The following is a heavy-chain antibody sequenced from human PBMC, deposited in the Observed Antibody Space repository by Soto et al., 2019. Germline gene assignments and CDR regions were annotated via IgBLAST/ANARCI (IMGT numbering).Heavy chain of an antibody. D-gene: IGHD5-18*01. V-gene: IGHV3-11*06. J-gene: IGHJ4*02. CDR3: ARDTPGYSYGLRSFDY. Sequence: PVGSLRLSCAASGFTFSDYYMSWIRQAPGKGLEWVSYISTGGTYTNYADSVKGRFTISRDNAKNSLYLQMNSLRAEDTAVYYCARDTPGYSYGLRSFDYWGQGTLVTVSS. CDR2: ISTGGTYT. CDR1: GFTFSDYY.